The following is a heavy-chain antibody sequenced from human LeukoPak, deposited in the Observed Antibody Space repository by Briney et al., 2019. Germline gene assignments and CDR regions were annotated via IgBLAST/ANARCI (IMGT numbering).Heavy chain of an antibody. CDR1: GVSISSSSYY. V-gene: IGHV4-39*01. D-gene: IGHD2-15*01. Sequence: SETLSLTCTVSGVSISSSSYYWGWIRQPPGKGLEWIGSIYYSGSTYYNPSLKSRVTISVDTSKNQFSLKLSSVTAADTAVYYCARPKGRGYCSGGSCYSGWFDPWGQGTLVTVSS. CDR3: ARPKGRGYCSGGSCYSGWFDP. CDR2: IYYSGST. J-gene: IGHJ5*02.